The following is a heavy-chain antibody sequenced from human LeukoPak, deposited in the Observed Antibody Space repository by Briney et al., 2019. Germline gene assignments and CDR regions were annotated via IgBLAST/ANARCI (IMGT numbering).Heavy chain of an antibody. J-gene: IGHJ4*02. CDR3: AKDLTKVTFGYHFDY. CDR2: ISYDGSNK. D-gene: IGHD4-17*01. Sequence: PGGSLRLSCAASGFTFSSYGMHWVRQAPGKGLEWVAVISYDGSNKYYADSVKGRFTVSRDNSKNTLYLQMNSLRAEDTALYYCAKDLTKVTFGYHFDYWGQGTLVTVSS. V-gene: IGHV3-30*18. CDR1: GFTFSSYG.